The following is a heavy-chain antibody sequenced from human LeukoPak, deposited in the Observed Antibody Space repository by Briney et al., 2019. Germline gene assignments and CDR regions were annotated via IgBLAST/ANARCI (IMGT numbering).Heavy chain of an antibody. CDR1: GGSISSYY. V-gene: IGHV4-59*01. CDR2: IYYSGST. CDR3: ARDVLWFGNNWFDP. D-gene: IGHD3-10*01. J-gene: IGHJ5*02. Sequence: PSETLSFTCTVSGGSISSYYWSWIRQPPGKGLEWIGYIYYSGSTNYNPSLKSRVTISVDTSKNQFSLKLSSVTAADTAVYYCARDVLWFGNNWFDPWGQGTLVTVSS.